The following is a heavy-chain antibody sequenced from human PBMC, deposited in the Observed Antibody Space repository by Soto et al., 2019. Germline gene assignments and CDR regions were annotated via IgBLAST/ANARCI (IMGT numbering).Heavy chain of an antibody. V-gene: IGHV4-34*01. CDR2: INHSGST. D-gene: IGHD2-2*01. Sequence: SETLSLTCAVYGGSFSGYYWSWIRQPPGKGLEWIGEINHSGSTNYNPSLKSRVTISVDTSKNQFSLKLSSVTAADTAVYYCARGTAAMGSFYFDYWGQGTLVTVSS. CDR3: ARGTAAMGSFYFDY. CDR1: GGSFSGYY. J-gene: IGHJ4*02.